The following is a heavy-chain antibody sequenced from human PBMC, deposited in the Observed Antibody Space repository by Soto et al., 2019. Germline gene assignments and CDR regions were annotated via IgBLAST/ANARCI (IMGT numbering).Heavy chain of an antibody. D-gene: IGHD3-22*01. J-gene: IGHJ4*02. CDR1: GYTFRNYY. CDR2: INPSGGAT. Sequence: VKVSCKASGYTFRNYYIHWVRQAPGQGLEWMGLINPSGGATSYSQRFQGRVTITKDSSTSTVYMELSSLGSEDTAVYYCGRAFDRSGLYWGQGTLVTVSS. CDR3: GRAFDRSGLY. V-gene: IGHV1-46*01.